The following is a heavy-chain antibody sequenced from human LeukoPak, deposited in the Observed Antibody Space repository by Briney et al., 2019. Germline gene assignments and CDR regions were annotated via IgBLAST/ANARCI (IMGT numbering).Heavy chain of an antibody. Sequence: GGSLRLSCAASGFTFDDYAMHWVRQAPGKGLEWVSGISGSGGSTYYADSVKGRFTISRDNSKNTLYLQMNSLRAEDTAVYYCAHTPYSSSWYAGYFQHWGQGTLVTVSS. V-gene: IGHV3-23*01. CDR3: AHTPYSSSWYAGYFQH. CDR1: GFTFDDYA. D-gene: IGHD6-13*01. CDR2: ISGSGGST. J-gene: IGHJ1*01.